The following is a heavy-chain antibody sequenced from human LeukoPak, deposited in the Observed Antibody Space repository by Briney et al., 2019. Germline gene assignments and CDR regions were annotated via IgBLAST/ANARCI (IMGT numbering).Heavy chain of an antibody. CDR3: ASGDQHHQLPY. CDR2: INPNSDDT. D-gene: IGHD2-2*01. V-gene: IGHV1-2*02. CDR1: GYTFTGYY. Sequence: ASVKVSCKASGYTFTGYYMHWVRQAPGQGLEGMGWINPNSDDTNYAQKFQGRVTMTRDTSISTAYMELSRRRSDDTAVYYCASGDQHHQLPYWGQGTLVTVSS. J-gene: IGHJ4*02.